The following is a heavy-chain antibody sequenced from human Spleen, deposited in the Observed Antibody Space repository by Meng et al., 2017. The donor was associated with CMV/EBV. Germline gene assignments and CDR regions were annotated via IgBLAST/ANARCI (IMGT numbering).Heavy chain of an antibody. V-gene: IGHV3-30-3*01. CDR1: GFTFTDYA. J-gene: IGHJ4*02. CDR2: ISFDGNNR. D-gene: IGHD2/OR15-2a*01. Sequence: GGSLRLSCAASGFTFTDYAMHWIRQAPGKGLEWVAVISFDGNNRYYADSVKGRFTISRDNSKNTLSLQMSSLRSEDSAVYYCARRVENTWGQGTLVTVSS. CDR3: ARRVENT.